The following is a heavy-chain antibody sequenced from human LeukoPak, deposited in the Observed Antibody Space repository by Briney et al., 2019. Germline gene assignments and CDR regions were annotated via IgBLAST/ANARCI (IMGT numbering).Heavy chain of an antibody. CDR1: GFTFSTYW. CDR3: TTGGDDFWSGYYKGHYYGMDV. Sequence: GGSLRLSCAASGFTFSTYWMNWVRQAPGKGLEWVGRIKSKTDGGTTDYAAPVKGRFTISRDDSKNTLYLQMNSLKTEDTAVYYCTTGGDDFWSGYYKGHYYGMDVWGQGTTVTVSS. V-gene: IGHV3-15*01. J-gene: IGHJ6*02. CDR2: IKSKTDGGTT. D-gene: IGHD3-3*01.